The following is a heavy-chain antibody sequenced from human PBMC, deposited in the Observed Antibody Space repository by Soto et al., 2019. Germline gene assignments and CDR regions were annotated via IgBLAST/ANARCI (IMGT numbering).Heavy chain of an antibody. Sequence: EVQLVESGGGLVKPGGSLRLSCRSSGFTFRTYTMNWVRQAPGKGLEWVSGIRGFSPYTFYAESVKGRFTISRDNAKNSLHLQTNSLRAEDTALYYSARDWGYDAHDSYYNAMDALGQGTTVTVSS. CDR1: GFTFRTYT. J-gene: IGHJ6*02. V-gene: IGHV3-21*01. D-gene: IGHD3-16*01. CDR2: IRGFSPYT. CDR3: ARDWGYDAHDSYYNAMDA.